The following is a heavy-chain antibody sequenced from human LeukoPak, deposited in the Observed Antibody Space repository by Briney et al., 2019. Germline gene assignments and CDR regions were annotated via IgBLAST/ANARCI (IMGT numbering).Heavy chain of an antibody. CDR3: AGTGGHYDSSGYYYVGAFDI. D-gene: IGHD3-22*01. CDR1: GFTFSSYI. V-gene: IGHV3-23*01. CDR2: ITGSGDIT. Sequence: GGSLRLSCAASGFTFSSYIMTWVRQAPGKGLEWVSGITGSGDITYYADSVKGRFTISRDNSKNTLYLRMNSLRAEDTAVYYCAGTGGHYDSSGYYYVGAFDIWGQGTMVTVSS. J-gene: IGHJ3*02.